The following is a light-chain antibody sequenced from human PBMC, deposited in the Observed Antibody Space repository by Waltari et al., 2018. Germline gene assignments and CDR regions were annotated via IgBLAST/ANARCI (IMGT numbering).Light chain of an antibody. J-gene: IGLJ6*01. CDR3: QVWDSDTDHQV. CDR1: DIGIKS. Sequence: SYVLTQPPSVSVAPGQTATITCGGDDIGIKSVHWYQPKPGQAPVVVIYYEDARPSRIPERFSGSNSGNTATLTISRVEAGDEADYYCQVWDSDTDHQVFGSGTKV. V-gene: IGLV3-21*04. CDR2: YED.